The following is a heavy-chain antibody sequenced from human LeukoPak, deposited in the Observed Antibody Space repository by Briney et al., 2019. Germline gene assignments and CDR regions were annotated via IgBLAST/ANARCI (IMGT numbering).Heavy chain of an antibody. CDR3: ARGLYADYAFDY. CDR2: IYSGGST. D-gene: IGHD4-17*01. J-gene: IGHJ4*02. CDR1: GFTVSTNY. Sequence: GGSLRLSYAASGFTVSTNYMNWVRQAPGKGQEWVSVIYSGGSTYYADSVKGRFTISRDNSKNTLYLQMNSLRADDTAVYYCARGLYADYAFDYWGQGTLVTVSS. V-gene: IGHV3-66*01.